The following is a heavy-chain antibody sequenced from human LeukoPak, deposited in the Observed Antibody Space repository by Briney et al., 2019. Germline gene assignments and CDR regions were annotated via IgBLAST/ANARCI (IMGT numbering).Heavy chain of an antibody. Sequence: PSETLSLPCTVSGGSINTASYYCSWIRQPPGKGLEWIGSISNSGSTYYSPSLKSRITMSVDTFSNQFALSLTSVTAADTAVYYCARQFGQYITNWYLAADYWGQGTLVTVSS. CDR2: ISNSGST. CDR1: GGSINTASYY. J-gene: IGHJ4*02. CDR3: ARQFGQYITNWYLAADY. V-gene: IGHV4-39*01. D-gene: IGHD3/OR15-3a*01.